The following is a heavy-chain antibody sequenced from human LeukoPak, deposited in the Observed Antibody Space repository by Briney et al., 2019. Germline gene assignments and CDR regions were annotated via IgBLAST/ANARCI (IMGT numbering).Heavy chain of an antibody. D-gene: IGHD1-26*01. J-gene: IGHJ4*02. CDR1: GFTFSSYG. CDR2: IRYDGSNK. CDR3: AKGAPVGATFLSD. Sequence: GGSLRLSCAASGFTFSSYGMHWVRQAPGKGLEWVAFIRYDGSNKYYADSVKGRFTISRDNSKNTLYLQMNSLRAEDTAVYYCAKGAPVGATFLSDWGQGTLVTVSS. V-gene: IGHV3-30*02.